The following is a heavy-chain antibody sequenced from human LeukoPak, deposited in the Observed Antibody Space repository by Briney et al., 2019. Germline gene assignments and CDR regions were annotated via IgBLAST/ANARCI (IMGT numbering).Heavy chain of an antibody. CDR3: ARDYRVYYDFWSGYPSPYYYYMDV. CDR1: GYTFTGYH. CDR2: INPNSGGT. J-gene: IGHJ6*03. Sequence: ASVKVSCKSSGYTFTGYHMHWVRQAPGQGLEWMGWINPNSGGTNYAQKFQGRVTMTRDTSISTAYMELSRLRSDDTAVYYCARDYRVYYDFWSGYPSPYYYYMDVWGKGTTVTVSS. D-gene: IGHD3-3*01. V-gene: IGHV1-2*02.